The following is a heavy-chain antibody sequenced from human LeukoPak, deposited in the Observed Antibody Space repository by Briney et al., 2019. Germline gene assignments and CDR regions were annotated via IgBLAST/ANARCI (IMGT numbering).Heavy chain of an antibody. D-gene: IGHD6-6*01. V-gene: IGHV3-21*01. J-gene: IGHJ4*02. Sequence: GGSLRLSCAPSGFTFSSYSMNWVRQAPGKGLEWVSSISSSSSYIYYADSVKGRFTISRDNAKNSLYLQMNSLRAEDTAVYYCAREFSIAARPVDYWGQGTLVTVSS. CDR2: ISSSSSYI. CDR1: GFTFSSYS. CDR3: AREFSIAARPVDY.